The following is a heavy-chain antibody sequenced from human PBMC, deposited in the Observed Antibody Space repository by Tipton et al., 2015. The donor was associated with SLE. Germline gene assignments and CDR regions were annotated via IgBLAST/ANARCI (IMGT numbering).Heavy chain of an antibody. Sequence: QLVQSGGEVKKPGASVKVSCKASGYTFTVYHMHWVRQAPGQGLEWMGIINPSGGSTSYAQKFQGRVTMTRDTSTSTVYMELSSLRSEDTAVYYCAREGGLLSVRGVIVDYWGQGTLVPVSS. V-gene: IGHV1-46*01. CDR1: GYTFTVYH. CDR3: AREGGLLSVRGVIVDY. J-gene: IGHJ4*02. D-gene: IGHD3-10*02. CDR2: INPSGGST.